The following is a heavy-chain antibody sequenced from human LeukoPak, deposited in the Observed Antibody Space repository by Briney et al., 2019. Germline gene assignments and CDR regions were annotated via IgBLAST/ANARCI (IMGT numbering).Heavy chain of an antibody. CDR2: MNPNSGNT. V-gene: IGHV1-8*03. J-gene: IGHJ4*02. D-gene: IGHD6-6*01. CDR1: GYTFTSYD. Sequence: ASVEVSCKASGYTFTSYDINWVRQATGQGLEWMGWMNPNSGNTGYAQKFQGRVTITRNTSISTAYMELSSLRSEDTAVYYCAREWSIAARPGFDYWGQGTLVTVSS. CDR3: AREWSIAARPGFDY.